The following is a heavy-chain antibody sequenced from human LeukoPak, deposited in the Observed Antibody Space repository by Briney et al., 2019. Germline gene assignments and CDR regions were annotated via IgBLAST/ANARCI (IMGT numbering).Heavy chain of an antibody. D-gene: IGHD3-10*01. V-gene: IGHV3-30-3*01. J-gene: IGHJ5*02. CDR1: GFTFSSYA. Sequence: GGSLRLSCAASGFTFSSYAMHWVRQAPGKGLEWVAVISYDGSNKYYADSVKGRFTISRDNSKNTLYLQMNSLRAEDTAVYYCARGSSMGRNWFDPWGQGTLVTVSS. CDR3: ARGSSMGRNWFDP. CDR2: ISYDGSNK.